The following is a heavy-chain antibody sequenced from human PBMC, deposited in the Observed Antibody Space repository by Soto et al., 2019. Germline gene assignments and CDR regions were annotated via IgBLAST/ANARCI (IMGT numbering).Heavy chain of an antibody. Sequence: ASVKVSCKASGYTFTSYCLSWVRQAPGQGLEWMGWISAYNGNTNYAQKLQGRVTMTTDTSTSTAYMELRSLRSDDTAVYYCARERSSSGWSDYWGQGTLVTVSS. V-gene: IGHV1-18*01. CDR3: ARERSSSGWSDY. J-gene: IGHJ4*02. CDR2: ISAYNGNT. D-gene: IGHD6-19*01. CDR1: GYTFTSYC.